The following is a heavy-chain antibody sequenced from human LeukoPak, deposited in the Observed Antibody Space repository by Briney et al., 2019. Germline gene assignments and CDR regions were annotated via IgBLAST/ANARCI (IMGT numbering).Heavy chain of an antibody. Sequence: GGSLRLSCAASGFTFSSYEMNWVRQAPGKGLEWVSYISSSGSTIYYADSVKGRFTISRDNAKNSLYLQMNSLRGEDTAVYYCAGDGTPIYSSGWVYMDVWGKGTTVTISS. CDR2: ISSSGSTI. J-gene: IGHJ6*04. CDR3: AGDGTPIYSSGWVYMDV. D-gene: IGHD6-25*01. V-gene: IGHV3-48*03. CDR1: GFTFSSYE.